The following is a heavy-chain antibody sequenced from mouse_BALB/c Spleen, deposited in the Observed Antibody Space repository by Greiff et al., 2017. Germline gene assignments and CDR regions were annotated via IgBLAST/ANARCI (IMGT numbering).Heavy chain of an antibody. J-gene: IGHJ2*01. Sequence: ESGGGLVQPGGSRKLSCAASGFTFSSFGMHWVRQAPEKGLEWVAYISSGSSTIYYADTVKGRFTISRDNPKNTLFLQMTSLRSEDTAMYYCARSGLDYWGQGTTLTVSS. CDR3: ARSGLDY. CDR1: GFTFSSFG. CDR2: ISSGSSTI. V-gene: IGHV5-17*02.